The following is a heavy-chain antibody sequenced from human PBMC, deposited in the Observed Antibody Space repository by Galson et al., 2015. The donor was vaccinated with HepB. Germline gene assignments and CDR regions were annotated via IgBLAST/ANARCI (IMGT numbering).Heavy chain of an antibody. Sequence: SVKVSCKVSGYTLTELSMHWVRQAPGKGLEWMGGFDPEDGETIYAQKFQGRVTMTEDTSTDTAYMELSSLRSEDTAVYYCATEYESYDSDAFDIWGQGTMVTVSS. V-gene: IGHV1-24*01. CDR2: FDPEDGET. D-gene: IGHD1-26*01. J-gene: IGHJ3*02. CDR1: GYTLTELS. CDR3: ATEYESYDSDAFDI.